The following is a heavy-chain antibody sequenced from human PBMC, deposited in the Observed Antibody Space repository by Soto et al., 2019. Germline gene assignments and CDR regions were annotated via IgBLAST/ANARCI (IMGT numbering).Heavy chain of an antibody. CDR3: ARGDGRGSSRFDY. V-gene: IGHV1-3*01. CDR1: GYTFRNYA. Sequence: QVHLVQSGAEVKTPGASVRVSCKTSGYTFRNYAIHWVRQAPGQRLEWLGDINVDNGNTEYSQNFRDRVTITRDTTASPAYMEASSLTSHDPAVYYCARGDGRGSSRFDYWGQGTLVTVSS. J-gene: IGHJ4*02. CDR2: INVDNGNT. D-gene: IGHD3-10*01.